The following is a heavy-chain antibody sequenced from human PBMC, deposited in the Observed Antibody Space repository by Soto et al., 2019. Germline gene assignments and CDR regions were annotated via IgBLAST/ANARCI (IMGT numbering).Heavy chain of an antibody. V-gene: IGHV3-23*01. Sequence: GGSLRLSCAASGFTFSSYAMSWVRQAPGKGLEWVSAISGSGGSTYYADSVKGRFTISRDNSKNTLYLQMNSLRAEDTAVYYCAKDVDIVVVPAAPNDAFDIWGQGTMVTVSS. CDR2: ISGSGGST. J-gene: IGHJ3*02. CDR3: AKDVDIVVVPAAPNDAFDI. D-gene: IGHD2-2*01. CDR1: GFTFSSYA.